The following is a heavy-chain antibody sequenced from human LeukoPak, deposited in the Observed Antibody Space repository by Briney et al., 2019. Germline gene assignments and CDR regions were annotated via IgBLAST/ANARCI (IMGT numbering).Heavy chain of an antibody. CDR1: GGSISSYY. J-gene: IGHJ2*01. D-gene: IGHD6-13*01. V-gene: IGHV4-59*01. Sequence: PSETLSLTCTVSGGSISSYYWSWIRQPPGKGPEWIGYIYYSGSTNYNPSLKSRVTISVDTSKNQFSLKLSSVTAADTAVYYCARLSIAAGYWYFDLWGRGTLVTVSS. CDR2: IYYSGST. CDR3: ARLSIAAGYWYFDL.